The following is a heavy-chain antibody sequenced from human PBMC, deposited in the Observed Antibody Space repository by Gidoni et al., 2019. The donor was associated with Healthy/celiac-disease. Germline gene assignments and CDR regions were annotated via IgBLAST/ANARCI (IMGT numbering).Heavy chain of an antibody. CDR1: GGSFSGYY. D-gene: IGHD2-15*01. V-gene: IGHV4-34*01. CDR3: ARGPYCSGGSCYAWFDP. Sequence: QVQLQQWGAGLLKPSETLSLTCAVYGGSFSGYYWSWIRQPPGKGLEWIGEINHSGSTNYNPSLKSRVTISVDTSKNQFSLKLSSVTAADTAVYYCARGPYCSGGSCYAWFDPWGQGTLVTVSS. CDR2: INHSGST. J-gene: IGHJ5*02.